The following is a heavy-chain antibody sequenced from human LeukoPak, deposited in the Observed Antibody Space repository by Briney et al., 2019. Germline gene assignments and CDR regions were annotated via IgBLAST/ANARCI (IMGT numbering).Heavy chain of an antibody. D-gene: IGHD6-6*01. Sequence: GGSLRLSCAASGFTFSSYSMNWVRQAPGKGLEWVSSISSSSSYIYYADSVKGRFTISRDNAKNSLYLQMNSLRAEDTAVYCCARDGAARTSEYYYYYMDVWGKGTTVTVSS. V-gene: IGHV3-21*01. J-gene: IGHJ6*03. CDR2: ISSSSSYI. CDR1: GFTFSSYS. CDR3: ARDGAARTSEYYYYYMDV.